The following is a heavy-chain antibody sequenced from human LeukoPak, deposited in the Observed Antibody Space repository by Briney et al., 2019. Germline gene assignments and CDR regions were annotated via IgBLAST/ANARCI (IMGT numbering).Heavy chain of an antibody. J-gene: IGHJ4*02. Sequence: PGGSLRLSCAASAFAFNTYGMNWVRQAPGKGLEWVGRIKRKTDGGTTDYAAPVKGRFIISRDDSKNTLYLQMNSLKTEDTAVYYCTTGNWGPYWGQGTLVTVSS. CDR3: TTGNWGPY. CDR1: AFAFNTYG. V-gene: IGHV3-15*07. CDR2: IKRKTDGGTT. D-gene: IGHD7-27*01.